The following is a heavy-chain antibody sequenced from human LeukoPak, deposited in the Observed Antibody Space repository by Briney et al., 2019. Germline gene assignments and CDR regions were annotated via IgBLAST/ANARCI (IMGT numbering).Heavy chain of an antibody. V-gene: IGHV4-39*01. Sequence: PSETLSLTCTVSGGSISSSSYYWGWIRQPPGKGLEWIGSIYYSGSTYYNPSLKSRVTISVDTSKNQFSLKLSSVTAADTAVYYCARQIRLLGRQQLVPSLGAFDIWGQGTMVTVSS. CDR3: ARQIRLLGRQQLVPSLGAFDI. D-gene: IGHD6-13*01. CDR2: IYYSGST. CDR1: GGSISSSSYY. J-gene: IGHJ3*02.